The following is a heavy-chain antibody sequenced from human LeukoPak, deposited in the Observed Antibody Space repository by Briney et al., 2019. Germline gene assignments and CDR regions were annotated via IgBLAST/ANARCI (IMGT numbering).Heavy chain of an antibody. Sequence: ASVKVSCKASGYTFTSYGISWVRQAPGQGLEWMGWISAYNGNTNYAQKLQGRVTMTTDTSTSTAYMELRSLRSDDTAVYYCANAKRSKLVVPAACGICASDIWGQGTMVTVSS. D-gene: IGHD2-2*01. CDR3: ANAKRSKLVVPAACGICASDI. V-gene: IGHV1-18*01. CDR2: ISAYNGNT. CDR1: GYTFTSYG. J-gene: IGHJ3*02.